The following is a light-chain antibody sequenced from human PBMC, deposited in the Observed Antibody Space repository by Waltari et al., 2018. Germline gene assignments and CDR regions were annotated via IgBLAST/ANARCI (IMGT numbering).Light chain of an antibody. J-gene: IGLJ1*01. CDR1: SSDVGGYNY. Sequence: QSALTQPASVSGSPGQSITISCTGTSSDVGGYNYVSWYQQHPGKAPKLMIYDVSNRPSGVSNRFSGSKSGNTASLTLSGLQAEDEADYYCSSYTSSSTWVFGTGTKVTVL. CDR2: DVS. V-gene: IGLV2-14*01. CDR3: SSYTSSSTWV.